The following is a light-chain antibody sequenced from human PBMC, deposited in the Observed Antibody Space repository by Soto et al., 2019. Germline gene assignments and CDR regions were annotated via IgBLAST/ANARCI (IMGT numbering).Light chain of an antibody. CDR3: SSYTSSSTGV. Sequence: QSALTQPASVSGSPGQSITISCTGTSSDVGGYNYVSWYQQHPGKAPKLMIYEVSTRPSGVSNRFSGSKSGNTASLTISGLQAEDEADYYCSSYTSSSTGVFGTGTKLTVL. CDR1: SSDVGGYNY. CDR2: EVS. V-gene: IGLV2-14*01. J-gene: IGLJ1*01.